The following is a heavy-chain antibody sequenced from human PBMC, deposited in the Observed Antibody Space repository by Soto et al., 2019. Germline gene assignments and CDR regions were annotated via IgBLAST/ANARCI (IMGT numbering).Heavy chain of an antibody. V-gene: IGHV4-30-4*01. D-gene: IGHD4-17*01. CDR2: IYHSGST. CDR1: GGSISSGDYY. CDR3: ARTRDYGDYSPGY. J-gene: IGHJ4*02. Sequence: KTSETLSLTCTVSGGSISSGDYYWSWIRQPAGKGLEWIGYIYHSGSTYYNPSLRSRVTISLDTSKNQISLKLTSVTAPDTAVYYCARTRDYGDYSPGYWGQGTLVTVSS.